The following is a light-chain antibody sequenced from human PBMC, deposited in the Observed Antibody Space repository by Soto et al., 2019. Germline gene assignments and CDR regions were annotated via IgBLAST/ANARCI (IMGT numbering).Light chain of an antibody. CDR1: SSDVGGYNY. CDR3: TSYAGGNNV. V-gene: IGLV2-8*01. CDR2: EVN. Sequence: QSVLTQPHSASGSPGQSVTISCTGTSSDVGGYNYVSWYQQYPGKVPKLMVYEVNQRPSGVPDRFSGSKSGNTASLTVSGLQAEDEADYYCTSYAGGNNVFGTGTKLTVL. J-gene: IGLJ1*01.